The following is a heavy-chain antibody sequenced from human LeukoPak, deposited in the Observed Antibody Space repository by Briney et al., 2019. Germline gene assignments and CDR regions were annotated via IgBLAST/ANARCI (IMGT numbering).Heavy chain of an antibody. V-gene: IGHV1-18*04. CDR1: GYTFTSYG. Sequence: ASVKVSCKASGYTFTSYGISWVRQAPGQGLEWMGWISAYNGNTNYAQKLQGRVTMTTDTSTSTAYMELRSLRSDDTAVYYCARAFARGVILTFYFDDRGQRTLVTVAS. J-gene: IGHJ4*02. CDR2: ISAYNGNT. CDR3: ARAFARGVILTFYFDD. D-gene: IGHD3-10*01.